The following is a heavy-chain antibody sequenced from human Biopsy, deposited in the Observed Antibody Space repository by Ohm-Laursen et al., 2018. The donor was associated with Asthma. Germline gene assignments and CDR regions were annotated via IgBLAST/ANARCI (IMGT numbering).Heavy chain of an antibody. CDR3: ARAAITGIRGWFDP. D-gene: IGHD1-20*01. V-gene: IGHV4-34*01. Sequence: SETLSLTCTVYGGYLTGHYWNWIRQPPGKGLEWIGEIDQSGYTNYNPSLKSRVTISADTSKNQFHLNLSSVTAADTAVYFCARAAITGIRGWFDPWGQGTQVTVPS. CDR1: GGYLTGHY. J-gene: IGHJ5*02. CDR2: IDQSGYT.